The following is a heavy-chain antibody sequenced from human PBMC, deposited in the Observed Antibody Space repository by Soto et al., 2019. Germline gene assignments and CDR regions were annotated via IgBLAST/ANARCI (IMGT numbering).Heavy chain of an antibody. V-gene: IGHV1-69*02. D-gene: IGHD5-12*01. J-gene: IGHJ2*01. CDR3: ARTQDFLMATWYFDL. CDR1: GGTFSSYT. Sequence: QVQLVQSGAEVKKPGSSVKVSCKASGGTFSSYTISWVRQAPGQGLEWMGRIIPILGIANYAQKFQGRVTITADKSTSTAYMELSSLRSDDTAVYYCARTQDFLMATWYFDLWGRGTLVTVSS. CDR2: IIPILGIA.